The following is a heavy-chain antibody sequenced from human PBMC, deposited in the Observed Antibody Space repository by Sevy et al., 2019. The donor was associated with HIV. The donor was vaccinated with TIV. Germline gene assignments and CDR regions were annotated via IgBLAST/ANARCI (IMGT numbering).Heavy chain of an antibody. Sequence: ASVKVSCKASGYTFTSYGISWVRQAPGQGLEWMGWISAYNGNTNYAQKLQGRVTMTTDTSTSTAYMELRSLSSDDTAVYCCAMTYYYDSSGWGNWFDPWGQGTLVTVSS. V-gene: IGHV1-18*01. CDR3: AMTYYYDSSGWGNWFDP. CDR2: ISAYNGNT. J-gene: IGHJ5*02. CDR1: GYTFTSYG. D-gene: IGHD3-22*01.